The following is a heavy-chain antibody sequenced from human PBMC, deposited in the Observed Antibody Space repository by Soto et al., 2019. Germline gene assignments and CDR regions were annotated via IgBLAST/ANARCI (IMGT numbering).Heavy chain of an antibody. D-gene: IGHD4-4*01. CDR1: EYTFTSYT. CDR3: ARELQGLYYFDY. CDR2: INGGNGNT. J-gene: IGHJ4*02. V-gene: IGHV1-3*01. Sequence: ASVKVSCKASEYTFTSYTMHRVRQAPGQRLEWMGWINGGNGNTKYSQKFQGRVTITRDTSASTAYMELSSLRFDDTAVYYCARELQGLYYFDYWGQGTLVTSPQ.